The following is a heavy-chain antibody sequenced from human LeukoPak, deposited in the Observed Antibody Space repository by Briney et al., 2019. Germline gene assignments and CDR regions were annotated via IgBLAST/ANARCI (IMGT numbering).Heavy chain of an antibody. Sequence: GGSLRLSCAASGFTFSSSWMHWVRQAPGKGLVWVSRITRDGSSTTYADSVKGRFTTSRDNAKNTLYLQMGSLRDDDTAVYYCARDPGYESWSPFWGGMDVWGNGTTVIVSS. CDR2: ITRDGSST. CDR1: GFTFSSSW. V-gene: IGHV3-74*01. CDR3: ARDPGYESWSPFWGGMDV. J-gene: IGHJ6*04. D-gene: IGHD3-16*01.